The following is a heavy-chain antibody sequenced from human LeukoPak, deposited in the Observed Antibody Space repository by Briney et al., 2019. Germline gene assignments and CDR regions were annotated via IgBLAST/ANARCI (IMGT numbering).Heavy chain of an antibody. J-gene: IGHJ4*02. Sequence: GGSLRLSCAASGFTFSNFYMSWIRQAPGKGLEWLSYISSSGATISYADSVKGRFTTSRDNAKNSLYLQMNSLRAEDTAMYYCARGAAHLPFDYWGQGTLVTVSS. D-gene: IGHD6-25*01. CDR1: GFTFSNFY. CDR3: ARGAAHLPFDY. V-gene: IGHV3-11*01. CDR2: ISSSGATI.